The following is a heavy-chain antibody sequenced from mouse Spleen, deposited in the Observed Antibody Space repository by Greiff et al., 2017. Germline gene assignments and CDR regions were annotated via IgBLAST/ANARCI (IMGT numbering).Heavy chain of an antibody. Sequence: EVKLVESGGGLVKPGGSLKLSCAASGFTFSSYAMSWVRQTPEKRLEWVAAINSNGGSTYYPDTVKDRFTISRDNAKNTLYLQMSSLRSEDTALYYCARHIYYYDGSYVEGYYAMDYWGQGTSVTVSS. V-gene: IGHV5-6-2*01. CDR3: ARHIYYYDGSYVEGYYAMDY. J-gene: IGHJ4*01. CDR1: GFTFSSYA. D-gene: IGHD1-1*01. CDR2: INSNGGST.